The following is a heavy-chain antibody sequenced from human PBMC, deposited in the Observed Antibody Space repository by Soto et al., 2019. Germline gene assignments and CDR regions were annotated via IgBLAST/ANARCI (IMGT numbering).Heavy chain of an antibody. J-gene: IGHJ4*02. D-gene: IGHD5-12*01. Sequence: PSETLSLTCTVSGGSINTFYWSWVRQPAGKGLEWIGRIFSSGSTSFNPSLESRVAMSVDTSKNHFSLHLSTVTAADMAVYYCGRGGTYSAYNFAHGIQLWSFDFWGQGAPVTVSS. CDR2: IFSSGST. CDR3: GRGGTYSAYNFAHGIQLWSFDF. CDR1: GGSINTFY. V-gene: IGHV4-4*07.